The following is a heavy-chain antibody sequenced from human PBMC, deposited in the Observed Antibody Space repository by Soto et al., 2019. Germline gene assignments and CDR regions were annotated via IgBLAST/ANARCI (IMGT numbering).Heavy chain of an antibody. CDR1: GDSISTDY. CDR2: IYYGGST. D-gene: IGHD7-27*01. V-gene: IGHV4-59*08. CDR3: AKNWNWGSLVH. Sequence: SETLSLTCTVSGDSISTDYWSWIRQSPGKGLEWIGFIYYGGSTNYNPSHKSRVTISVDTPKNQFSLKLSSVTAADTAVYYCAKNWNWGSLVHWGQGTLVTVSS. J-gene: IGHJ4*02.